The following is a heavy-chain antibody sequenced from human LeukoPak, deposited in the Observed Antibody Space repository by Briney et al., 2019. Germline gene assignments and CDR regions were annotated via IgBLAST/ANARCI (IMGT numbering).Heavy chain of an antibody. CDR3: AREQRGPNGYYFDMDG. D-gene: IGHD2-8*01. CDR2: ITSRGGNK. J-gene: IGHJ6*01. Sequence: GGSLRLSCAASGFSFSSYAMHWVRQAPGKGLEWVSLITSRGGNKYYADSVKGRFIISRDNSKDTLYLQMDSLRGDDTAVFYCAREQRGPNGYYFDMDGWGQRTTVTVS. CDR1: GFSFSSYA. V-gene: IGHV3-30-3*01.